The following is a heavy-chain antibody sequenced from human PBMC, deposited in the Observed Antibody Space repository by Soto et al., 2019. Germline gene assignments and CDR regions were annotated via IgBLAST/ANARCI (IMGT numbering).Heavy chain of an antibody. D-gene: IGHD2-2*01. CDR2: IYYSGST. J-gene: IGHJ5*02. CDR3: ARDVSGCSTSCYNWFDP. Sequence: QVQLQESGPGLVKPSETLSLTCTVSGGSVSSGSYYWSWIRQPPGKGLEWIGYIYYSGSTNYNPSLKRRVTTSVDTSKNQFSLKLSSVTAADTAVYYCARDVSGCSTSCYNWFDPWGQGTLVTVSS. V-gene: IGHV4-61*01. CDR1: GGSVSSGSYY.